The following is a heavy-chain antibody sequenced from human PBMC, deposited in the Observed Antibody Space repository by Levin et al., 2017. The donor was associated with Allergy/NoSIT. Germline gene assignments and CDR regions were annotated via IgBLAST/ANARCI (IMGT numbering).Heavy chain of an antibody. Sequence: PGGSLRLSCAASGFSVSSNYMSWVRQAPGKGLEWVSDIYSGGSTYYADSVKGRFTISRDNSKNTLYLQMNSLRAEDTGVYYCAREARYFGWPPRVDYNYYYMDVWGKGTTVTVSS. CDR1: GFSVSSNY. CDR3: AREARYFGWPPRVDYNYYYMDV. V-gene: IGHV3-53*01. J-gene: IGHJ6*03. D-gene: IGHD3-9*01. CDR2: IYSGGST.